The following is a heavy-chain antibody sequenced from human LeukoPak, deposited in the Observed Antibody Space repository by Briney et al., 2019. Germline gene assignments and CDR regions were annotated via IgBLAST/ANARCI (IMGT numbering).Heavy chain of an antibody. CDR1: GYTFTSYG. Sequence: ASVKASCKASGYTFTSYGISWVRQAPGQGLEWMGWIDPNSGGTNYAQKFQGRVTMTRDTSISTAYMELSRLRSDDTAVYYCARVDYWGQGTLVTVSS. CDR3: ARVDY. CDR2: IDPNSGGT. J-gene: IGHJ4*02. V-gene: IGHV1-2*02.